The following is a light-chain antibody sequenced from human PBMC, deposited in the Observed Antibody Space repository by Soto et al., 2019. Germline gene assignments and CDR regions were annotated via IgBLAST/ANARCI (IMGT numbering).Light chain of an antibody. CDR2: ATS. V-gene: IGKV1-27*01. J-gene: IGKJ1*01. CDR3: QKHNTAPWT. CDR1: QGISKY. Sequence: DIQMTQFPSSLSASVGDRVTTTCRASQGISKYVAWYQQKPGKVPKLLIYATSTLQSEVPSRFSASGSGTDFTLTISSLQPEDVATYYCQKHNTAPWTFGQGTKVDIK.